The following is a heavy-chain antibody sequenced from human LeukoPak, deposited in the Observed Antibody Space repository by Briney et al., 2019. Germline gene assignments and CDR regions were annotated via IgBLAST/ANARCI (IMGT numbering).Heavy chain of an antibody. V-gene: IGHV1-8*01. CDR3: ARGVVGFPNYFDP. CDR2: VNPKSGNT. D-gene: IGHD4-4*01. CDR1: GYTFSSHD. Sequence: GASVKVSCKASGYTFSSHDINRVRQTAGHGLEWVGWVNPKSGNTGYAQKFQGRVTMSRNTSITTAYMELSSLRSDDTAVYFCARGVVGFPNYFDPWGQGTMVTVS. J-gene: IGHJ5*02.